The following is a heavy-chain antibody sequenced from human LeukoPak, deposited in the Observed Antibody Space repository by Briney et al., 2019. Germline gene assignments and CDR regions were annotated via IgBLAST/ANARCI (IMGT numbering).Heavy chain of an antibody. CDR3: AREGYCSSTSCPQIDY. CDR1: GYTFTSYG. V-gene: IGHV1-18*01. D-gene: IGHD2-2*01. CDR2: ISAYNGNT. Sequence: ASVKVSCKASGYTFTSYGISWVRQAPGQGLEWMGWISAYNGNTNYAQKLRGRVTMTTDTSTSTAYMELRSLRSDDTAVYYCAREGYCSSTSCPQIDYWGQGTLVTVSS. J-gene: IGHJ4*02.